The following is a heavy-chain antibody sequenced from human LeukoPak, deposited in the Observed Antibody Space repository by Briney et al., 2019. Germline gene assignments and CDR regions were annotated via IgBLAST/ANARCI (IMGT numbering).Heavy chain of an antibody. J-gene: IGHJ4*02. CDR3: ARGPYGYNPFDY. D-gene: IGHD5-18*01. V-gene: IGHV4-34*01. Sequence: SETLSLTCAVYGGSFSGYYWSWIRQPPGKGLERIGEINHSGSTNYNPSLKSRVTISVDRSKNQFSLKLSSVTAADTAVYYCARGPYGYNPFDYWGQGTLVTVSS. CDR1: GGSFSGYY. CDR2: INHSGST.